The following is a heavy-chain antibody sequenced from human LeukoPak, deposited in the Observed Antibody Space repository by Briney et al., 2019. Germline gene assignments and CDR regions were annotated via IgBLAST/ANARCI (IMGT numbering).Heavy chain of an antibody. Sequence: GGSLRLSCAASGFTFSSYWMSWVRQAPGKGLEWVANIKQDGSEKYYVDSVKGRFTISRDNAKNSLYLQMNSLRAEDTAVYYCARDKDIVVVPAAMGYYDILTGYRTLDYWGQGTLVTVSS. CDR1: GFTFSSYW. J-gene: IGHJ4*02. V-gene: IGHV3-7*01. CDR3: ARDKDIVVVPAAMGYYDILTGYRTLDY. CDR2: IKQDGSEK. D-gene: IGHD2-2*01.